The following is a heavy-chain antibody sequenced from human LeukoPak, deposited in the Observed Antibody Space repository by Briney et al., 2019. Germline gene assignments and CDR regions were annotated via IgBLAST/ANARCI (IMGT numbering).Heavy chain of an antibody. CDR2: IYDSGST. D-gene: IGHD5-24*01. CDR3: ARTPRDGCNSPYFDY. V-gene: IGHV4-39*01. CDR1: GGSIRSSYYY. Sequence: SETLSLTCTVSGGSIRSSYYYWGWIRQPPGKGLEWIGSIYDSGSTYYNPSLKSRVTISVDTSKNQFSLKLNSVTAADTAVYYCARTPRDGCNSPYFDYWGQGTLVTVSS. J-gene: IGHJ4*02.